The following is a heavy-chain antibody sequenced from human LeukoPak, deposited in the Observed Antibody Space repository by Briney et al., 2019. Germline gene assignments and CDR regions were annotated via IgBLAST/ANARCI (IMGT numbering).Heavy chain of an antibody. J-gene: IGHJ4*02. Sequence: GASVKVSCKASGYTFTGYYIHWVRPATGQGLEWMGWLNPNTGGTNYAQKFQGRVTMTRDTSISTAYMELGRLSSDDTAVYYCARGDGSGNSYGLIHDHWGQGTLAIVSS. CDR3: ARGDGSGNSYGLIHDH. CDR1: GYTFTGYY. CDR2: LNPNTGGT. V-gene: IGHV1-2*02. D-gene: IGHD3-10*01.